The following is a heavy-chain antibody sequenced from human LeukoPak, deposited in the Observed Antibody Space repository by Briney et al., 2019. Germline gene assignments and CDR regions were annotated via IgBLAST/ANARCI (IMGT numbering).Heavy chain of an antibody. CDR1: GFTFSSYA. J-gene: IGHJ4*02. CDR3: AKDLPLVATIHYFDY. V-gene: IGHV3-30*04. CDR2: TSHDETTK. Sequence: GRSLRLSCAASGFTFSSYAMHWVRQAPGKGLEWVAVTSHDETTKYYADSVKGRFTISRDNSKNTLYLQMNSLRAEDTAVYYCAKDLPLVATIHYFDYWGQGTLVTVSS. D-gene: IGHD5-12*01.